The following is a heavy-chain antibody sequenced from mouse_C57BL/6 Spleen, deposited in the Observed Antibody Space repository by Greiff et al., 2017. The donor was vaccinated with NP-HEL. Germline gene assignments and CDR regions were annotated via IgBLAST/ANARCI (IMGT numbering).Heavy chain of an antibody. CDR2: ISYDGSN. Sequence: ESGPGLVKPSQSLSLTCSVTGYSITSGYYWNWIRQFPGNKLEWMGYISYDGSNNYNPSLKNRISITRDTSKNQFFLKLNSVTTEDTATYYCAREYDYDEDYFDYWGQGTTLTVSS. CDR3: AREYDYDEDYFDY. J-gene: IGHJ2*01. CDR1: GYSITSGYY. V-gene: IGHV3-6*01. D-gene: IGHD2-4*01.